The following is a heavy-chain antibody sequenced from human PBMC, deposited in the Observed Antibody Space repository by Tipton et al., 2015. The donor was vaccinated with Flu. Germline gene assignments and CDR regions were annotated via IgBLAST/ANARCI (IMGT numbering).Heavy chain of an antibody. V-gene: IGHV3-49*04. Sequence: SLRLSCTSSGFTFGDYGMGWVRQAPGQGLEWVGFIRDKGSGGTTEYAASVKGRFTVSKDDSTNIAYLQMNSLKTEDTAMYFCFRAHYCGATGCPRLFEFWGQGTLVTVSS. CDR1: GFTFGDYG. D-gene: IGHD1-26*01. CDR2: IRDKGSGGTT. CDR3: FRAHYCGATGCPRLFEF. J-gene: IGHJ4*02.